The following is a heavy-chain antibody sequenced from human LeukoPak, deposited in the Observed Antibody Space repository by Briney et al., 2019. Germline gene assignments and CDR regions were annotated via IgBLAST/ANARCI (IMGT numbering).Heavy chain of an antibody. CDR2: IYYSGST. J-gene: IGHJ4*02. V-gene: IGHV4-39*01. CDR3: ARGRGPREGVDFDY. CDR1: GGSISSSSYY. D-gene: IGHD2-15*01. Sequence: KPSETLSLTCTVSGGSISSSSYYWGWIRQPPGKGLEWIGSIYYSGSTYYNPSLKSRVTISVDTSKNQFSLKLSSVTAADTAVYYCARGRGPREGVDFDYWGQGTLVTVSS.